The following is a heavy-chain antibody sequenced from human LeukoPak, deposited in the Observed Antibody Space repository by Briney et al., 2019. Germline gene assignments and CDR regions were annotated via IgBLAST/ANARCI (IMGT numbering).Heavy chain of an antibody. Sequence: SETLSLTCTVSGGSISTYYWYWIRQPPGKGLEWIGYIYDSGSTNYNPSLKSRVTISMDTSKNQFSLKLSSVTAADTAVYYCARAWVYCSSTSCYTESLVSWFDPWGQGTLVTVSS. CDR1: GGSISTYY. CDR2: IYDSGST. J-gene: IGHJ5*02. D-gene: IGHD2-2*02. V-gene: IGHV4-59*12. CDR3: ARAWVYCSSTSCYTESLVSWFDP.